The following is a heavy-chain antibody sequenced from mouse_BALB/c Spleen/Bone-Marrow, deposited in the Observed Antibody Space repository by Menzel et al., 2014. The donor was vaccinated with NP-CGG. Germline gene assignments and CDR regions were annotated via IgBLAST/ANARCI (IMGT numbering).Heavy chain of an antibody. V-gene: IGHV1-18*01. CDR2: INPYNGAT. Sequence: EVQLQQSGPELVKPGASVKIPCKASGYSFTGYYMHWVKQSHVKSLEWIGRINPYNGATSYNQNFKVKASLTVDKSSSTAYMELHSLTSEDSAVYYCAKNYRYDGALDYWGQGTSVTVSS. CDR1: GYSFTGYY. CDR3: AKNYRYDGALDY. D-gene: IGHD2-14*01. J-gene: IGHJ4*01.